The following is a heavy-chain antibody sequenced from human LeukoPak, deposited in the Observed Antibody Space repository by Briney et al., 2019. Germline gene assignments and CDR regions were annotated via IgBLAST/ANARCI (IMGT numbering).Heavy chain of an antibody. J-gene: IGHJ4*02. D-gene: IGHD3-10*01. Sequence: SETLSLTCAVYGGSFSGYYWSWIRQPPGKGLEWIGEINHSGSTNYNPSLKSRVTISVDTSKNQFSLKPSSVTAADTAVYYRARGLGSGSYSNWGQGTLVTVSS. CDR1: GGSFSGYY. V-gene: IGHV4-34*01. CDR3: ARGLGSGSYSN. CDR2: INHSGST.